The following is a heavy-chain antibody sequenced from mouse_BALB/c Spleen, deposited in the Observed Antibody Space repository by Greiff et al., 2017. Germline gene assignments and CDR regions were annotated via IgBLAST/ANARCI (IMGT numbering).Heavy chain of an antibody. D-gene: IGHD2-3*01. J-gene: IGHJ3*01. Sequence: EVNLVESGGGLVQPGESLKLSCESNEYEFPSHDMSWVRKTPEKRLELVAAINSDGGSTYYPDTMERRFIISRDNTKKTLYLQMSSLRSEDTALYYCARRDDVNYEGVWFAYWGQGTLVTVSA. CDR3: ARRDDVNYEGVWFAY. CDR1: EYEFPSHD. V-gene: IGHV5-2*01. CDR2: INSDGGST.